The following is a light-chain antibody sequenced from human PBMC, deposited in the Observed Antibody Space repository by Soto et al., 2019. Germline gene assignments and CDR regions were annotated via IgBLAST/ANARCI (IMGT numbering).Light chain of an antibody. CDR2: DAS. V-gene: IGKV3-11*01. CDR1: QSVSSD. J-gene: IGKJ1*01. CDR3: QQRTDRPPWT. Sequence: EIFMTQSPATLSVSPGERATLSCRASQSVSSDLAWYQHKPGQAPRLLIFDASQRATGIPARFRGSGSGTDFTLSISSLEPEDFAVYYCQQRTDRPPWTFGQGTKVDIK.